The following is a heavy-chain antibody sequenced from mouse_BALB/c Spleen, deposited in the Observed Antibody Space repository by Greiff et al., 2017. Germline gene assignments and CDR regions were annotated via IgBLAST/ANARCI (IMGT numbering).Heavy chain of an antibody. CDR1: GYTFTNYW. J-gene: IGHJ4*01. CDR2: IYPGGGYT. V-gene: IGHV1-63*02. CDR3: ARGTYDGYYVGMDY. Sequence: QVQLQQSGAELVRPVTSVKISCKASGYTFTNYWLGWVKQRPGHGLEWIGDIYPGGGYTNYNEKFKGKATLTADTSSSTAYMQLSSLTSEDSAVYFCARGTYDGYYVGMDYWGQGTSVTVSS. D-gene: IGHD2-3*01.